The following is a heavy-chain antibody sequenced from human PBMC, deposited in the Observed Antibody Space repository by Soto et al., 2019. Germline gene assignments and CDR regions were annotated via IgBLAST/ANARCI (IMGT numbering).Heavy chain of an antibody. CDR2: IYFTGNT. Sequence: SETLSLTCTASGGSITSSSHFCGWVRPPPGKGLEWIGTIYFTGNTYYTPSLKSRLTMSSDTSKNEYSLRLNSVAAADTAVYYCAAPPFTMAAPGHGRSDSFDPWGRGTLVTFSS. CDR1: GGSITSSSHF. J-gene: IGHJ5*02. V-gene: IGHV4-39*01. D-gene: IGHD3-3*01. CDR3: AAPPFTMAAPGHGRSDSFDP.